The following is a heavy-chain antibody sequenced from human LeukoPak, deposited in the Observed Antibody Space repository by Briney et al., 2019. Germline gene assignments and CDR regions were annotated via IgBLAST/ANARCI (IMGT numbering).Heavy chain of an antibody. D-gene: IGHD6-13*01. CDR3: ARDQIGVAAAAY. CDR2: INPSGGST. J-gene: IGHJ4*02. Sequence: ASVKVSCRASGYTFTSYYMHWVRQAPGQGLEWMGIINPSGGSTSYAQKFQGRVTMTRDTSASTAYMELSSLRSEDTALYYCARDQIGVAAAAYWGQGTLVTVSS. V-gene: IGHV1-46*01. CDR1: GYTFTSYY.